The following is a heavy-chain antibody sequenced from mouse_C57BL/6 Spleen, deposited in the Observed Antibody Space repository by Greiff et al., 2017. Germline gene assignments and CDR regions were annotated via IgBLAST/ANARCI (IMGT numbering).Heavy chain of an antibody. CDR3: ARRYGSSSDAMDY. D-gene: IGHD1-1*01. Sequence: VQLQQSGAELVKPGASVKISCKASGYAFSSYWMNWVQQRPGKGLEWIGQIYPGDGDTNYNGKFKGKATLTADKSSSTADMQLSSLTSEDSAVYFGARRYGSSSDAMDYWGQGTSVTVSS. V-gene: IGHV1-80*01. CDR1: GYAFSSYW. CDR2: IYPGDGDT. J-gene: IGHJ4*01.